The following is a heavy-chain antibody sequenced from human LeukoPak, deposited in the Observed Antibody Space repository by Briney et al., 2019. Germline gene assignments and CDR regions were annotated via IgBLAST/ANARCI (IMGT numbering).Heavy chain of an antibody. V-gene: IGHV3-66*01. Sequence: GGSLRLSCTASGFIVTNNYINWVRQAPGKELEWVSLVYSGGSTYYADSVKGRFTISRDNSKNMVYLQMNSLRAEDTAMYYCARDPPAVLIDTYGWGQGTLVTVSS. D-gene: IGHD2-8*01. CDR2: VYSGGST. J-gene: IGHJ4*02. CDR3: ARDPPAVLIDTYG. CDR1: GFIVTNNY.